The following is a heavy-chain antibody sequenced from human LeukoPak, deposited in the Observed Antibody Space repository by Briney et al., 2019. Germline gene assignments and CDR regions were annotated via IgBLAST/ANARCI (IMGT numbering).Heavy chain of an antibody. J-gene: IGHJ4*02. CDR3: ARGTYYDYVWGSYRNYYFDY. V-gene: IGHV3-30*04. CDR1: GFTFSSYA. CDR2: ISYDGSNK. Sequence: GGSLRLSCAASGFTFSSYAMHWVRQAPGKGLEWVAVISYDGSNKYYADSVKGRFTISRDNSKNTLYLQMNSLRAEDTAVYYCARGTYYDYVWGSYRNYYFDYWGQGTLVTVSS. D-gene: IGHD3-16*02.